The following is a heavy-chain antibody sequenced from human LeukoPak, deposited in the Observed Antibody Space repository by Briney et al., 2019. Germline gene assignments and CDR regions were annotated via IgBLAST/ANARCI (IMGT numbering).Heavy chain of an antibody. D-gene: IGHD2-15*01. CDR1: GFTFSSYD. CDR2: FGTPGDT. Sequence: GGSLRLSCAASGFTFSSYDMHWVRQAPGKGLEWAPVFGTPGDTYYPGSIKGRFTFSRENAKNSLFLQMNGLRVGDTAVYYCARGSYCSGGACSPVGAFDIWGQGTVVTVSS. J-gene: IGHJ3*02. CDR3: ARGSYCSGGACSPVGAFDI. V-gene: IGHV3-13*01.